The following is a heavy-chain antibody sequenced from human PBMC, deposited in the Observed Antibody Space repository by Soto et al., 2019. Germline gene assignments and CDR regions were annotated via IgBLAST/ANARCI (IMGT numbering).Heavy chain of an antibody. D-gene: IGHD6-13*01. CDR2: ISSSSSYI. J-gene: IGHJ4*02. CDR3: ASTGYSSSWKGDY. V-gene: IGHV3-21*01. CDR1: GFTFSNYS. Sequence: EVQLVESGGGLVKPGGSLRLSCAASGFTFSNYSMNWVRQAPGKGLEWVSSISSSSSYIYYADSVKGRFTISRDNAKNSLYLQMNSLRAEDTAVYYCASTGYSSSWKGDYWGQGTLVTVSS.